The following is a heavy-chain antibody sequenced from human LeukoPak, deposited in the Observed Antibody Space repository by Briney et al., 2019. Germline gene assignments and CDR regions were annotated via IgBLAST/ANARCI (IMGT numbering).Heavy chain of an antibody. CDR2: IHHRGNRFETGST. CDR1: GFFITNNNY. D-gene: IGHD6-19*01. V-gene: IGHV4-28*01. CDR3: ARNASSGFFND. Sequence: SETLSLTCTVSGFFITNNNYWGWIRQSPGKGLEWMGSIHHRGNRFETGSTHYNPSFRGRISVSADPSNTQFSLTLRSVTAVDTGVYFCARNASSGFFNDWSQGTLVTVSS. J-gene: IGHJ1*01.